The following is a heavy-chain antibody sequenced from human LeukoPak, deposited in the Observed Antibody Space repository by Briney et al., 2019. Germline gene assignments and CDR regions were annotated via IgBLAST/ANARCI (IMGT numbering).Heavy chain of an antibody. J-gene: IGHJ4*02. CDR2: ISGSGGST. CDR3: AKDPGGIQLWLDY. V-gene: IGHV3-23*01. Sequence: GGSLRLSCAASGFTFSSYAMSWVRQAPGKGLEWVSAISGSGGSTYYADSVKGLFTISRDNSKNTLYLQMNSLRAEDTAVCYCAKDPGGIQLWLDYCGQGTLVTVSS. CDR1: GFTFSSYA. D-gene: IGHD5-18*01.